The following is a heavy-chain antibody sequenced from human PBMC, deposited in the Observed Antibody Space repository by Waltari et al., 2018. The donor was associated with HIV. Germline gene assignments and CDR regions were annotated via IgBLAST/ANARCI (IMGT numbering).Heavy chain of an antibody. CDR3: ASLYNYVWGSPPPFDY. CDR1: GFTFSSYW. D-gene: IGHD3-16*01. J-gene: IGHJ4*02. Sequence: EVQLVESGGGLVQPGGSLRLSCAASGFTFSSYWMHWVRQAPGKGLVWVSRINSDGSSTNYADSMKGRFTISRDNAKNTVYLQMNSLRAEDTALYYCASLYNYVWGSPPPFDYWGQGTLVTVSS. CDR2: INSDGSST. V-gene: IGHV3-74*01.